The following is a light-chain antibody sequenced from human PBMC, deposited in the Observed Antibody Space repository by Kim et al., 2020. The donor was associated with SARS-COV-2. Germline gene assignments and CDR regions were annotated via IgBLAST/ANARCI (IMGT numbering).Light chain of an antibody. CDR1: SNNVGYEG. CDR3: SAWDSSLSDWV. CDR2: RNN. J-gene: IGLJ3*02. Sequence: RQTATLTCTGNSNNVGYEGAAWLQQHQGHPPKLLSYRNNNRPSGISDRFSASRSGNTASLTITGLQPEDETDYYCSAWDSSLSDWVFGGGTQLTVL. V-gene: IGLV10-54*04.